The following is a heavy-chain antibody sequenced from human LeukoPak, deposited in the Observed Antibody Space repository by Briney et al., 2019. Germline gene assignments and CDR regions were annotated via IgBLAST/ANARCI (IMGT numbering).Heavy chain of an antibody. CDR1: GGSISSYY. CDR3: ARSLVVIHSIPCAFDI. V-gene: IGHV4-59*01. D-gene: IGHD3-22*01. Sequence: SETLSLTCTVSGGSISSYYWSWIRQPPGKGLEWIGYIYYSGSTNYNPSLKSRVTISVDTSKNQFSLKLSSVTAADTAVYYCARSLVVIHSIPCAFDIWGQGTMVTVSS. CDR2: IYYSGST. J-gene: IGHJ3*02.